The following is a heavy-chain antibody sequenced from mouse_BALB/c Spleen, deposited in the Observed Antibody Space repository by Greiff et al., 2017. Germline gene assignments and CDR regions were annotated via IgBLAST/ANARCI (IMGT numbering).Heavy chain of an antibody. D-gene: IGHD2-1*01. Sequence: LVESGPELVKPGASVKMSCKASGYTFTSYVMHWVKQKPGQGLEWIGYINPYNDGTKYNEKFKGKATLTSDKSSSTAYMELSSLTSEDSAVYYCARDYYGKGFAYWGQGTLVTVSA. CDR3: ARDYYGKGFAY. V-gene: IGHV1-14*01. J-gene: IGHJ3*01. CDR2: INPYNDGT. CDR1: GYTFTSYV.